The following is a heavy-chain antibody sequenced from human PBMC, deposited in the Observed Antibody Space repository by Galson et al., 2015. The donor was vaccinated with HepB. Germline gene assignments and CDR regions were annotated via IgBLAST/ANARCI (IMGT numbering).Heavy chain of an antibody. V-gene: IGHV5-51*01. J-gene: IGHJ5*02. CDR2: IYPADSDS. CDR1: GYNFATYW. D-gene: IGHD2-21*02. CDR3: ARHGELGDWSHFDP. Sequence: QSGAEVKKPGESLKISRKGSGYNFATYWIGWVRQMPGKGLEWMGIIYPADSDSRYNPSFEGHVTFSADKSINTVYLQWSSLKASDTAIYYCARHGELGDWSHFDPWGQGTLVTVSS.